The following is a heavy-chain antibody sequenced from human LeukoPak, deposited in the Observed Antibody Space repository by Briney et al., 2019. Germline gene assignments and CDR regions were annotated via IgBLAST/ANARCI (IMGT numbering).Heavy chain of an antibody. CDR2: IKQDGSEK. Sequence: PGGSLRLSCAASGFTFSNYWMSWVRQAPVKGLEWVANIKQDGSEKYYVDSVKGRFTISRDNAKNSLYLQMNSLRAEDTAVYYCTRDSGCLDVWGQGTTVTVSS. CDR3: TRDSGCLDV. CDR1: GFTFSNYW. V-gene: IGHV3-7*01. D-gene: IGHD6-25*01. J-gene: IGHJ6*02.